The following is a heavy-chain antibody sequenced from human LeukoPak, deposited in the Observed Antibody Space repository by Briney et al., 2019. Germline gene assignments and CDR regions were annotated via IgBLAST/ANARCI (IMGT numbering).Heavy chain of an antibody. CDR2: ISGSGGST. Sequence: GGSLRLSCAASGFTFSSYAMSWVRQAPGKGLEWVSAISGSGGSTYYADSVKGWFTISRDNSKNTLYLQMNSLRAEDTAVYYCAKFGYYDSSGHDAFDIWGQGTMVTVSS. D-gene: IGHD3-22*01. CDR3: AKFGYYDSSGHDAFDI. CDR1: GFTFSSYA. J-gene: IGHJ3*02. V-gene: IGHV3-23*01.